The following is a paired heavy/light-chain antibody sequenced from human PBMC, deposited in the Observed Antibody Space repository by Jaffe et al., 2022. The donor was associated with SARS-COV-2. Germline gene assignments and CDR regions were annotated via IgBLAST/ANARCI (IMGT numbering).Light chain of an antibody. CDR1: QSVSSSY. V-gene: IGKV3-20*01. CDR3: QQYGSSPPYT. Sequence: EIVLTQSPGTLSLSPGERATLSCRASQSVSSSYLAWYQQKPGQAPRLLIYGASSRATGIPDRFSGSGSGTDFTLTISRLEPEDFAVYYCQQYGSSPPYTFGPGTKVDIK. J-gene: IGKJ3*01. CDR2: GAS.
Heavy chain of an antibody. CDR3: ARSGWELLDAFDI. J-gene: IGHJ3*02. Sequence: QVQLVESGGGLVKPGGSLRLSCAASGFTFSDYYMSWIRQAPGKGLEWVSYISSSGSTIYYADSVKGRFTISRDNAKNSLYLQMNSLRAEDTAVYYCARSGWELLDAFDIWGQGTMVTVSS. CDR1: GFTFSDYY. V-gene: IGHV3-11*01. D-gene: IGHD1-26*01. CDR2: ISSSGSTI.